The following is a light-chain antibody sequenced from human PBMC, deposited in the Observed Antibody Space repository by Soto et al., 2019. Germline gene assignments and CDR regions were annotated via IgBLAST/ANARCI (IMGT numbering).Light chain of an antibody. CDR2: DDS. CDR1: SSDVGGYNY. CDR3: SSYTNSSTLVV. V-gene: IGLV2-14*01. J-gene: IGLJ2*01. Sequence: QSALTQPASVSGSPGQSITISCTGTSSDVGGYNYVSWYQQHPGKAPKLMIYDDSNRPSGVSNRFSGSKSGNTASLTISGLQAEDEADYYFSSYTNSSTLVVFGGGTKLTVL.